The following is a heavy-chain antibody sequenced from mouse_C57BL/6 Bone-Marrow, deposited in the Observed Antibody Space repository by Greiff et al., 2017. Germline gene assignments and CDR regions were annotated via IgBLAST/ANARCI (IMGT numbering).Heavy chain of an antibody. CDR2: ISDGGSYT. V-gene: IGHV5-4*01. CDR1: GFTFSSYA. Sequence: QLVESGGGLVKPGGSLKLSCAASGFTFSSYAMSWVRQTPEKRLEWVATISDGGSYTYYPDNVKGRFTISRDNAKNNLYLQMSHLKSEDTAMYYCARDQAWFAYWGQGTLVTVSA. J-gene: IGHJ3*01. CDR3: ARDQAWFAY. D-gene: IGHD3-2*02.